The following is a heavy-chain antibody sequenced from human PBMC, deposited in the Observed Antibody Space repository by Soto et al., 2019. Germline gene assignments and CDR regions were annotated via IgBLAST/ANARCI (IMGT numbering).Heavy chain of an antibody. D-gene: IGHD6-13*01. CDR3: ARRRGSSSWLYYYYGMDV. CDR2: INHSGST. V-gene: IGHV4-34*01. Sequence: QVQLQQWGAGLLKPSETLSLTCAVYGGSFSGYYWSWIRQPPGKGLEWIGEINHSGSTNYNPSLKSRVTISVDTSKNQFSRKLSSVTAADTAVYYCARRRGSSSWLYYYYGMDVWGQGTTVTVSS. J-gene: IGHJ6*02. CDR1: GGSFSGYY.